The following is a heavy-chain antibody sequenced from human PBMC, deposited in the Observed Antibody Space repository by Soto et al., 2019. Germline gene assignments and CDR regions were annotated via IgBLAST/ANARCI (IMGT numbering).Heavy chain of an antibody. CDR3: AKDALGGGLDGDYVYCFDY. J-gene: IGHJ4*02. V-gene: IGHV3-23*01. D-gene: IGHD4-17*01. Sequence: GGSLRLSCAASGFTFSSYAMSWVRQAPGKGLEWVSAISGSGGSTYYADSVKGRFTISRDNSKNTLYLQMNSLRAEDTAEYYGAKDALGGGLDGDYVYCFDYWGQGTLVTVSS. CDR1: GFTFSSYA. CDR2: ISGSGGST.